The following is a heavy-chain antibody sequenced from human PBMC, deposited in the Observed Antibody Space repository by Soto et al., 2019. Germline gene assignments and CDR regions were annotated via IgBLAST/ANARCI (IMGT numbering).Heavy chain of an antibody. D-gene: IGHD6-6*01. J-gene: IGHJ4*02. CDR3: AKEGLDKQLVSFDY. Sequence: GGSLRLSCAASGFTFSSYAMSWVRQAPGKGLGWVSAISGSGGSTYYADSVKDRFTISRDNSKDTLYLQMNSLRAEDTAVYYCAKEGLDKQLVSFDYWGQGTLVTVSS. CDR1: GFTFSSYA. CDR2: ISGSGGST. V-gene: IGHV3-23*01.